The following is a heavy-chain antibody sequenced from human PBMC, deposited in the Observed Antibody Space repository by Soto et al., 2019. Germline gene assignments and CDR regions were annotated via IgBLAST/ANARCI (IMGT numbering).Heavy chain of an antibody. V-gene: IGHV4-39*07. CDR1: GGSIISDIYK. J-gene: IGHJ5*02. D-gene: IGHD2-21*01. Sequence: SETLSLTCTVSGGSIISDIYKWGWIRQSPGTGLEWIGSMYSGGTTYYNPSLKSRVTVSVDTSKNQFSLKVNSVTAADTAVYYCARRAVVAVTGSLDNWLDPWGQGILVT. CDR2: MYSGGTT. CDR3: ARRAVVAVTGSLDNWLDP.